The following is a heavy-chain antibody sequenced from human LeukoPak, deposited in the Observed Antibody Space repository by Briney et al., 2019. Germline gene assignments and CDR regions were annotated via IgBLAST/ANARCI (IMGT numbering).Heavy chain of an antibody. CDR2: ISYDGSNK. V-gene: IGHV3-30*18. D-gene: IGHD4-17*01. Sequence: GGSLRLSCAASGVTFSSYGMHWVRQAPGKGLEWVAVISYDGSNKYYADSVKGRFTISRDNSKNTLYLQMNSLRAEDTAVYYCAKDLYGDYGGGDFDYWGQGTLVTVSS. CDR1: GVTFSSYG. J-gene: IGHJ4*02. CDR3: AKDLYGDYGGGDFDY.